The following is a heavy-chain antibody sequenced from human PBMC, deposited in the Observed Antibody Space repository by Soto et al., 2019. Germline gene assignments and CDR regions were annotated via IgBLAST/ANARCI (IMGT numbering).Heavy chain of an antibody. CDR2: IYHSGST. D-gene: IGHD3-3*02. CDR3: VRGQPHRITIFEVVIRSYDYGMDV. V-gene: IGHV4-4*02. Sequence: PSETLSLTCAVSGGSISSSNWWSWVRQPPGKGLEWIGEIYHSGSTNYNPSLKSRVTISVDTSKNQFSLKLRSVTAADTAVYFCVRGQPHRITIFEVVIRSYDYGMDVWGQGTTVTVSS. J-gene: IGHJ6*02. CDR1: GGSISSSNW.